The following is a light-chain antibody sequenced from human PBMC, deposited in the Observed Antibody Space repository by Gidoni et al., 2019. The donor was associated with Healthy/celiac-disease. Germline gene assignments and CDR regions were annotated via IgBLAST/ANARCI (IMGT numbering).Light chain of an antibody. CDR2: WAS. CDR1: QSVLYSSNNKNY. Sequence: VSLCERATINCKSSQSVLYSSNNKNYLAWYQHDPGQPPKLLIYWASTRESGVPDRFSGSGSGTDFTLTINSLQAEDVAVYYCQQYYSTPQTFGQGTKVEIK. V-gene: IGKV4-1*01. J-gene: IGKJ1*01. CDR3: QQYYSTPQT.